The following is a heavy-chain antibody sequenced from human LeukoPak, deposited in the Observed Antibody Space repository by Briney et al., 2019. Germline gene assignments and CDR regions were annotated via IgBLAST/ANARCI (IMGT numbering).Heavy chain of an antibody. V-gene: IGHV1-2*02. Sequence: ASVPDTCKASGYTFTDYYLHWVRQAPGHGLEWMGWINPNSGGTNYAQKFQGRVTMTRDTSITTAYMELNRLRSDDTAVYYCARPYTCPNGPYWGQGILVTVSS. D-gene: IGHD3-16*01. J-gene: IGHJ4*02. CDR3: ARPYTCPNGPY. CDR1: GYTFTDYY. CDR2: INPNSGGT.